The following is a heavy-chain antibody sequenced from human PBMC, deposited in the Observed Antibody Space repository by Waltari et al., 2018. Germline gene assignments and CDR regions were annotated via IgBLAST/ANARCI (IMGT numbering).Heavy chain of an antibody. V-gene: IGHV3-30-3*01. CDR1: GFTFRPYT. CDR3: ARTMGGHYDFSFDP. Sequence: QVQLVESGGGVVRPGKSLRRSCAASGFTFRPYTMTWVRQPPGKGLEWVALISYDGSTKYYADSVKGRFTISRDNSKDTLYLQMSSLRAEDTAVYSCARTMGGHYDFSFDPWGQGTLVTVSS. D-gene: IGHD3-3*01. J-gene: IGHJ5*02. CDR2: ISYDGSTK.